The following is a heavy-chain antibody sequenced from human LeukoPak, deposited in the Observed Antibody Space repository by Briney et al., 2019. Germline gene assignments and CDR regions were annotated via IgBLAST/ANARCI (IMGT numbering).Heavy chain of an antibody. CDR3: ARGWPYFDY. Sequence: GGSLRLSCAASGFSVSSNYMNWVRQAPGKGLEWVSIFYSGGSIYYADSVKGRFTISRHNFKNTLYLQMNGLRGEDTAVYYCARGWPYFDYWGQGALVTVSS. CDR2: FYSGGSI. CDR1: GFSVSSNY. D-gene: IGHD6-13*01. V-gene: IGHV3-53*04. J-gene: IGHJ4*02.